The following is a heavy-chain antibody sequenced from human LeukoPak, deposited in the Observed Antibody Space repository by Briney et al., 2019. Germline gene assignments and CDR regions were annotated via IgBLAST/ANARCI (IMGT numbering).Heavy chain of an antibody. CDR3: AKGSYSSGWPFDY. V-gene: IGHV3-30*18. CDR1: GFTFSSYG. CDR2: ISYDGSNK. Sequence: PGRSLRLSCAASGFTFSSYGMHWVRQAPGKGLEWVAVISYDGSNKYYADSVKGRFTISRDNSKNTLYLQMNSLRAEDTAVYYCAKGSYSSGWPFDYWGQGTLVTVSS. D-gene: IGHD6-19*01. J-gene: IGHJ4*02.